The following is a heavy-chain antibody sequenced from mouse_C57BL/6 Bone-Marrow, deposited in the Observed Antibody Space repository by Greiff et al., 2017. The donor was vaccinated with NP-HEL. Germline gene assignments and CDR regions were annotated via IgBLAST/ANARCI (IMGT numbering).Heavy chain of an antibody. CDR2: ISSGSSTI. Sequence: EVKLMESGGGLVKPGGSLKLSCAASGFTFSDYGMHWVRQAPEKGLEWVAYISSGSSTIYYADTVKGRFPISRDNAKNTLFLQMTSLRSEDTAMYYCARSPTPAWFAYWGQGTLVTVSA. J-gene: IGHJ3*01. V-gene: IGHV5-17*01. CDR1: GFTFSDYG. CDR3: ARSPTPAWFAY.